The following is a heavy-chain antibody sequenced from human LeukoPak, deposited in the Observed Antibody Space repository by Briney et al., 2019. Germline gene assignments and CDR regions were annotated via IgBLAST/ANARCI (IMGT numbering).Heavy chain of an antibody. CDR1: GYTXTGYY. CDR2: INHNSCGT. V-gene: IGHV1-2*02. Sequence: GASVKVSCKASGYTXTGYYMHCVRQAPGQGLEEMGWINHNSCGTNYAQKFQGRVTMTRDTSISTAYMELSRLRSDDTAVYYCARDRSGSYGGDYWGQGTLVTVSS. J-gene: IGHJ4*02. D-gene: IGHD1-26*01. CDR3: ARDRSGSYGGDY.